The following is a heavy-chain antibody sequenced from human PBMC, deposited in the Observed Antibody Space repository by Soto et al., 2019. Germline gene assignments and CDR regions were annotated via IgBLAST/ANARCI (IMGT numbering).Heavy chain of an antibody. D-gene: IGHD3-9*01. CDR2: IIPIFGTA. V-gene: IGHV1-69*12. CDR1: GGTFSSYA. J-gene: IGHJ5*02. Sequence: QVQLVQSGAEVKKPGSSVKVSCKASGGTFSSYAISWVRQAPGQGLEWMGGIIPIFGTANYAQKFQGRVTITAAESKSTAYMERSGLRSEDTAVYYCASSVTQVRSFDWSTCPLVSWGQGTLVTVSS. CDR3: ASSVTQVRSFDWSTCPLVS.